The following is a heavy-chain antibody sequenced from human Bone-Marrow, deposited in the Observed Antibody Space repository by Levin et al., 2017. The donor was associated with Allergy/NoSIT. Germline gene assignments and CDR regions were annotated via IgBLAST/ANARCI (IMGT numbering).Heavy chain of an antibody. CDR2: VYHSGST. J-gene: IGHJ4*02. D-gene: IGHD2-15*01. CDR1: GYSISSGYY. CDR3: ARGVGHRSPATYFDY. V-gene: IGHV4-38-2*01. Sequence: SETLSLTCVVSGYSISSGYYWGWIRQPPGKGLEWIGSVYHSGSTYSSPPLKSRVTISVDTSRDQFSLTLTSVTAADTAVYYCARGVGHRSPATYFDYWGQGTPVTVSS.